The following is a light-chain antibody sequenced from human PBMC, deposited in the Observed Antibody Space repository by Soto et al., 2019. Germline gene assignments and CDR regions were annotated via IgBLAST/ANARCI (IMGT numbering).Light chain of an antibody. CDR1: QSVTSSY. CDR2: GAS. V-gene: IGKV3-20*01. J-gene: IGKJ1*01. CDR3: QQYGSSPPT. Sequence: EIVLTQSPATLSLSPGERATLSCRASQSVTSSYLAWYQQKPGQAPRLLIYGASSRATGIPDRFSGSGSGTDFTLTISRLGPEDFAVYYCQQYGSSPPTFGQGTKVEIK.